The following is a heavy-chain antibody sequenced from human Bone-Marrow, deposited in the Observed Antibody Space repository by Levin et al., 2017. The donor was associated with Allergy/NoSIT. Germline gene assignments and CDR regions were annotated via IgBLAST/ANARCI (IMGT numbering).Heavy chain of an antibody. CDR2: IKQDGSDK. Sequence: LSLTCAASGFTFRTFWMSWVRQAPGKGPEWVANIKQDGSDKYYVDSVEGQFTVSRDNAKNSLYLQMNSLRVEDTAVYYCARDHDGEDEYFDFWGQGTLVTVSS. CDR1: GFTFRTFW. D-gene: IGHD3-10*01. J-gene: IGHJ4*02. V-gene: IGHV3-7*01. CDR3: ARDHDGEDEYFDF.